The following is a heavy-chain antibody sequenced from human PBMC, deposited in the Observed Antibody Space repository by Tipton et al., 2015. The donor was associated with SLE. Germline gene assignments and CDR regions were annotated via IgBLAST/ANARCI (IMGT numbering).Heavy chain of an antibody. D-gene: IGHD3-3*01. J-gene: IGHJ4*02. CDR3: ARRGYDFWSGPGNY. CDR2: INHSGSA. CDR1: GGSFSGYH. V-gene: IGHV4-34*01. Sequence: LRLSCAVYGGSFSGYHWSWIRQPPGKGLEWIGEINHSGSATYNPSLKSRVTISLDTSKNQFSLKLRSVTAADTAVYYCARRGYDFWSGPGNYWGQGTLVTVSS.